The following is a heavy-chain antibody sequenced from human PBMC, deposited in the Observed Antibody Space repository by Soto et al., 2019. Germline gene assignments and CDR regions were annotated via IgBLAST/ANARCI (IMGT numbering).Heavy chain of an antibody. Sequence: SETLSLTCSVSGGSISTVDHYWTWIRQPPGKGLEWIGSIYHTGSTYYSKSLRSRHTMSVDTSKSQFSLRLSSVTAADTAVYYCARATGTLRSRNCDYWGQGSLVTVSS. V-gene: IGHV4-31*03. D-gene: IGHD1-1*01. CDR2: IYHTGST. J-gene: IGHJ4*02. CDR1: GGSISTVDHY. CDR3: ARATGTLRSRNCDY.